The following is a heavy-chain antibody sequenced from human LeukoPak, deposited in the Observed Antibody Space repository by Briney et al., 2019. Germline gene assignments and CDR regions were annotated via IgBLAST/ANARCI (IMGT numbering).Heavy chain of an antibody. CDR1: GFTFSSYW. V-gene: IGHV3-7*01. D-gene: IGHD2-21*01. Sequence: GGSLRLSCTASGFTFSSYWMSWVRQAPGKGLEWVANIKQDGSEKDYVDSVKGRFTISRDNAQNSLYLQMNSLRAEDTAVYYCARYCGGNCYGMDVWGQGTTVTVSS. J-gene: IGHJ6*02. CDR3: ARYCGGNCYGMDV. CDR2: IKQDGSEK.